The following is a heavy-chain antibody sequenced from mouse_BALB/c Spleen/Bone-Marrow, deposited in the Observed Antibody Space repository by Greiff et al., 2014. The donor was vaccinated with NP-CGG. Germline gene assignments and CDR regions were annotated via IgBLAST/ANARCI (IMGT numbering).Heavy chain of an antibody. D-gene: IGHD4-1*01. Sequence: VQLQQSGSVLVRPGASVKLSCKASGYTFTSSWMHWAKQRPGQGLEWIGEIHPNSGNTNYNEKFKGKATLTVDTSSSTAYVDLSSLTSEDSAVYYCARERGRGYYFDYWGQGTTLTVSS. J-gene: IGHJ2*01. V-gene: IGHV1S130*01. CDR1: GYTFTSSW. CDR2: IHPNSGNT. CDR3: ARERGRGYYFDY.